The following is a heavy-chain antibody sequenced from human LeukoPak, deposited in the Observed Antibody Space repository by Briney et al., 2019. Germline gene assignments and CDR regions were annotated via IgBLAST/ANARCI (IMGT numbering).Heavy chain of an antibody. J-gene: IGHJ4*02. Sequence: GGSLRLSCAASGFTFSSYAMRWVRQAPGKGLEWVSAISGGGGSTYYADSVKGRFTISRDNSKNTLYLQMNSLRAEDTAVYHCAKDFHGWSGYYTFDYWGQGTLVTVSS. CDR2: ISGGGGST. CDR3: AKDFHGWSGYYTFDY. CDR1: GFTFSSYA. V-gene: IGHV3-23*01. D-gene: IGHD3-3*01.